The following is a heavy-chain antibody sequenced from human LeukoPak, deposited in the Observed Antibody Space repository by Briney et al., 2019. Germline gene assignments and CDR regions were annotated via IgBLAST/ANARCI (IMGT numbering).Heavy chain of an antibody. CDR2: IVPILGIA. CDR3: ARDSGTGWYYLD. V-gene: IGHV1-69*04. CDR1: GGTFSSYA. J-gene: IGHJ4*02. D-gene: IGHD6-19*01. Sequence: GASVKVSCKASGGTFSSYAISWVRQAPGQGLEWMGRIVPILGIANYAQKFQGRVTITADKSTSTAYMELSSLRSEDTAVYYCARDSGTGWYYLDWGQGTLVTVSS.